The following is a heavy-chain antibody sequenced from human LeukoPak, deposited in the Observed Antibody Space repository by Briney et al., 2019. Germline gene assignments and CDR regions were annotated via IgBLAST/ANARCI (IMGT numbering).Heavy chain of an antibody. D-gene: IGHD1-7*01. CDR3: ARGRLKLELRHSFFDY. V-gene: IGHV4-59*12. CDR2: IYYSGST. CDR1: GGSISSYY. Sequence: PSETLSLTCTVSGGSISSYYWTWIRQPPGKGLEWIGYIYYSGSTNYNPSLKSRVTISVDTSKNQFSLKLSSVTAADTAVYYCARGRLKLELRHSFFDYWGQGTLVTVSS. J-gene: IGHJ4*02.